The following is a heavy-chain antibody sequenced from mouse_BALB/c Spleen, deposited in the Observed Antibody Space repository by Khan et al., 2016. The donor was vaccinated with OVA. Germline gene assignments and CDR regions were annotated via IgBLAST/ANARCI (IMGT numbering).Heavy chain of an antibody. CDR2: KVYDGSN. V-gene: IGHV3-6*02. CDR1: GYSITRGYY. Sequence: VQLQESGPGLVKPSQSLSLTCSVTGYSITRGYYWNWIRQFPGNNLEWMGYKVYDGSNNYNPSLKNRISITRDTSKNQFFLQLNSVTTEETATYNCARGGRWFADWGHGTLVTGSA. CDR3: ARGGRWFAD. J-gene: IGHJ3*01. D-gene: IGHD3-3*01.